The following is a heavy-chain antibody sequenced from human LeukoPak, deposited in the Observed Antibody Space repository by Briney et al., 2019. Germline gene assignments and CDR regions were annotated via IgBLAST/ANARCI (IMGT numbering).Heavy chain of an antibody. CDR1: GYTFTSYY. V-gene: IGHV1-46*01. D-gene: IGHD3-10*01. CDR3: ASMTSLLLWFGEPSDY. J-gene: IGHJ4*02. Sequence: ASVKVSCKASGYTFTSYYIHWVRQAPGQGLEWMGLINPSGGSTNYAQKFQGRVTITADESTSTAYMELSSLRSEDTAVYYCASMTSLLLWFGEPSDYWGQGTLVTVSS. CDR2: INPSGGST.